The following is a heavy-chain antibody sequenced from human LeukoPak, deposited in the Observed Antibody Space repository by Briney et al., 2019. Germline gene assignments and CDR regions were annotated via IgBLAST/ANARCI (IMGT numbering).Heavy chain of an antibody. J-gene: IGHJ6*02. Sequence: GASVKVSCKASGGTFSSYAISWVRQAPGQGLEWMGRIIPIFGIANYAQKFQGRVTITADKSTGTAYTELSSLRSEDTAVYYCARGGAWCGGDCYSSYGMDVWGQGTTVTVSS. D-gene: IGHD2-21*02. V-gene: IGHV1-69*04. CDR1: GGTFSSYA. CDR3: ARGGAWCGGDCYSSYGMDV. CDR2: IIPIFGIA.